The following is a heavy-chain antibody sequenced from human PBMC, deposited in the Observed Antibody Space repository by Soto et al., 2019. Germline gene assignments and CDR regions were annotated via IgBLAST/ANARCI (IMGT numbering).Heavy chain of an antibody. V-gene: IGHV1-46*01. CDR3: AREGATAAKMFDY. CDR2: INPNGDTT. D-gene: IGHD2-2*01. J-gene: IGHJ4*02. Sequence: ASLKLSCKASGYTFSNYYMHWVRQAPGQGLEWMGGINPNGDTTYYAQKFLGRLAVTRDTSTSTVYMELSSLRSDDTAVYYCAREGATAAKMFDYWGQGTLITVSS. CDR1: GYTFSNYY.